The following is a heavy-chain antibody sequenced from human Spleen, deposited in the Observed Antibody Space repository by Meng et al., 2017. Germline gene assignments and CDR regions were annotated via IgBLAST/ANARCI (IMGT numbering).Heavy chain of an antibody. D-gene: IGHD5-18*01. CDR3: TRGTYTFGHFWYFDL. V-gene: IGHV4-28*05. Sequence: QVQLRESGPALVKPSETLSLTCAVSGDSITNHNWWAWVRQPPGMTLEWIGSIDYSTYVHYNASLKSRVTMSIDTSKKQISLKLNSVTAADTAVYYCTRGTYTFGHFWYFDLWGHGTLVTVSS. J-gene: IGHJ2*01. CDR2: IDYSTYV. CDR1: GDSITNHNW.